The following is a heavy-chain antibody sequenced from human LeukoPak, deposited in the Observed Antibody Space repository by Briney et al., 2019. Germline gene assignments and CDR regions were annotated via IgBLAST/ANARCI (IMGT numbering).Heavy chain of an antibody. CDR3: ASTMVRGVMPAFDI. CDR1: GGSISSYY. Sequence: SETLSLTCTVSGGSISSYYWSWIRQPPGKGLEWIGYIYYSGSTNYNTSLKSRVTISVDTSKNQFSLKLSSVTAADTAVYYCASTMVRGVMPAFDIWGQGTMVTVSS. CDR2: IYYSGST. D-gene: IGHD3-10*01. J-gene: IGHJ3*02. V-gene: IGHV4-59*08.